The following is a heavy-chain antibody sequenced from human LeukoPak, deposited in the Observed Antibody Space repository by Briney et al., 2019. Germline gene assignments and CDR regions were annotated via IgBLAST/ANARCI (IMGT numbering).Heavy chain of an antibody. V-gene: IGHV3-48*03. D-gene: IGHD4-11*01. CDR2: ISSSGDTR. CDR1: GFTFSSYE. J-gene: IGHJ4*02. CDR3: ARSSTFDC. Sequence: GGSLRLSCAASGFTFSSYEMNWVRQSRGKGLEWVSYISSSGDTRYYTDSVKGRFTISRDNAKNSLYLQMNSLRAEDTAVYYCARSSTFDCWGQGTLVTVSS.